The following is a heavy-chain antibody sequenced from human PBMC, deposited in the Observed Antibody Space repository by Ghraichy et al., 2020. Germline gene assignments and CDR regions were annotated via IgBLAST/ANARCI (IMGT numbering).Heavy chain of an antibody. CDR2: INHSGST. Sequence: SETLSLTCAVYGGSFSGYYWSWIRQPPGKGLEWIGEINHSGSTNYNPSLKSRVTISVDTSKNQFSLKLSSVTAADTAVYYCARVDYYGSGDVPFDYWGQGTLVTVSS. J-gene: IGHJ4*02. CDR3: ARVDYYGSGDVPFDY. D-gene: IGHD3-10*01. CDR1: GGSFSGYY. V-gene: IGHV4-34*01.